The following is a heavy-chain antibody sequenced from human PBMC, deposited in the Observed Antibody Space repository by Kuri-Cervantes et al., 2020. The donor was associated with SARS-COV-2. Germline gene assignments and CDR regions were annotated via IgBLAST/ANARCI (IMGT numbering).Heavy chain of an antibody. CDR1: GFTFSSYS. Sequence: GESLKISCAASGFTFSSYSMNWVRQAPGKGLEWVSDISGSGGSTYYADSVKGRFTISRDNSKNTLYLQMNSLRAEDTAVYYCAKGPRGDKDYLDVWGKGTTVTVSS. CDR2: ISGSGGST. J-gene: IGHJ6*03. CDR3: AKGPRGDKDYLDV. D-gene: IGHD3-16*01. V-gene: IGHV3-23*01.